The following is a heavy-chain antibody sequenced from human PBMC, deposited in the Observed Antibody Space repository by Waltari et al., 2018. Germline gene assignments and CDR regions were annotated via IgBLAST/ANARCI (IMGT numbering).Heavy chain of an antibody. V-gene: IGHV7-4-1*02. J-gene: IGHJ5*02. CDR3: AGVS. CDR2: INTHTGNP. Sequence: QVQFVQSGSELKKPGASVKISCKTSGYNFTTYPIHLVRQAPGQGLEWMGWINTHTGNPTYGQGFTGRFVFSLDTSVRTAYVEISSLKDEDTAIYYCAGVSWGQGTLVTVSS. D-gene: IGHD2-8*01. CDR1: GYNFTTYP.